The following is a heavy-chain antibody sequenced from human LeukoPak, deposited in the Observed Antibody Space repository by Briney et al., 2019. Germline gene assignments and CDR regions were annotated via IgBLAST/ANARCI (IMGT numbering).Heavy chain of an antibody. D-gene: IGHD6-19*01. CDR1: GFSFSSFW. CDR2: INSDGTTT. V-gene: IGHV3-74*01. Sequence: GGSLTLSCAASGFSFSSFWRHWARQVPGKGWVWVSGINSDGTTTGYADSVKGRFTISRDNSKNTLYLQMNSLRAEDTAVSYCASSGWYSWGQGTLVTVSS. J-gene: IGHJ4*02. CDR3: ASSGWYS.